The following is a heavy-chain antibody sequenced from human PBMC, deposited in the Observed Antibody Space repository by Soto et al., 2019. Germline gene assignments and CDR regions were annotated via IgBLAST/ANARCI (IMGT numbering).Heavy chain of an antibody. CDR1: GFSLSTSGVG. D-gene: IGHD3-16*01. J-gene: IGHJ5*02. CDR2: IYWDDDK. CDR3: AHRRGTYYDYIWGSSGGQDWFDP. Sequence: QITLKESGPTLVKPTQTLTLTCTFSGFSLSTSGVGVGWIRQPPGKALEWLALIYWDDDKRYSPSLKSRLTTTKHTSKTQVVLTMTNMDPVDTATYYCAHRRGTYYDYIWGSSGGQDWFDPWGQGTLVTVSS. V-gene: IGHV2-5*02.